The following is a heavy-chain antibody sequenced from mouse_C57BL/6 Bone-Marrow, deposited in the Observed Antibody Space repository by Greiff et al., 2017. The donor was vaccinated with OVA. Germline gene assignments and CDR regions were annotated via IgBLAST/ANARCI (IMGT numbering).Heavy chain of an antibody. V-gene: IGHV1-50*01. D-gene: IGHD2-2*01. Sequence: QVQLKQPGAELVKPGASVKLSCKASGYTFTSYWMQWVKQRPGQGLEWIGEIDPSDSYTNYNQKFKGKATLTVDTSSSTAYMQLSSLTSEDSAVYYCARRGIYYGYDDWFAYWGQGTLVTVSA. CDR3: ARRGIYYGYDDWFAY. J-gene: IGHJ3*01. CDR1: GYTFTSYW. CDR2: IDPSDSYT.